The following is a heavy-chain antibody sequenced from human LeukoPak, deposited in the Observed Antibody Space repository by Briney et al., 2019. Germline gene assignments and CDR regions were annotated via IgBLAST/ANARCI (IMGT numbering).Heavy chain of an antibody. CDR2: IYYTGST. CDR3: MKGSGYYYPFDY. V-gene: IGHV4-59*01. Sequence: SETLSLTCTVSGGSISSYYWSWIRQPPGKGLEWIGCIYYTGSTNYNPSLKSRVTISVDTSKNQFSLKLSSVTAADTAVYYCMKGSGYYYPFDYWGQGTLVTVSS. D-gene: IGHD3-22*01. CDR1: GGSISSYY. J-gene: IGHJ4*02.